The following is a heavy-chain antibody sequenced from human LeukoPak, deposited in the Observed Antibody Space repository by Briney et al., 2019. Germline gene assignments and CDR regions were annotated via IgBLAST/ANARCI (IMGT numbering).Heavy chain of an antibody. CDR2: IIPIFGTA. CDR3: ASSPRDLNNWLDP. CDR1: GGTFSSYA. V-gene: IGHV1-69*05. Sequence: GSSVKVSCKASGGTFSSYAISWVRQAPGQGLEWMGGIIPIFGTANYAQKFQGRVTITTDESTSTAYMELSSLRSEDTAVYYCASSPRDLNNWLDPWGQGTLVTVSS. J-gene: IGHJ5*02.